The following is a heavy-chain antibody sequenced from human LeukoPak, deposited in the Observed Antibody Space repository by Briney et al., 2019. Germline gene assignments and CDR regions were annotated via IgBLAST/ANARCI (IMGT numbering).Heavy chain of an antibody. CDR1: GGSISSSSYY. Sequence: SETLSLTCTVSGGSISSSSYYWGWIRQPPGKGLEWIGSIYYSGSTYYNPSLKSRVTISVDTSKNQFSLKLSSVTAADTAVYYCARVLLAYCGGDCQNDYWGQGTLVTVSS. V-gene: IGHV4-39*07. CDR2: IYYSGST. D-gene: IGHD2-21*02. CDR3: ARVLLAYCGGDCQNDY. J-gene: IGHJ4*02.